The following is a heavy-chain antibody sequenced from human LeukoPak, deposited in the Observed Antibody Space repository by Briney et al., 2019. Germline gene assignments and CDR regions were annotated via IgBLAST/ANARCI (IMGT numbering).Heavy chain of an antibody. CDR1: GYTFTGYY. CDR3: ARDSALVY. D-gene: IGHD2-15*01. V-gene: IGHV1-2*02. CDR2: INPNSGGT. J-gene: IGHJ4*02. Sequence: GASVKVSRKASGYTFTGYYIHWVRQAPGQGLEWMGWINPNSGGTNYAQKFQGRVTMTRDTSISTAYMELSSLKSDDTAVYYCARDSALVYWGQGTLVTVSS.